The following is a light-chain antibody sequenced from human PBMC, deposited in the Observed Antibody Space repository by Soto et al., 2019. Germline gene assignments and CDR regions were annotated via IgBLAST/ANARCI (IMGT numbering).Light chain of an antibody. CDR2: KAS. CDR1: QTIDSW. Sequence: DIQMTQSPSTLSASVGDRVTITXRASQTIDSWLAWYQQRPGKPPNLLIYKASTLASGVPSRFSGSGSGTEFTLTINSLQPDDFATYYCQQYHIYSGTFGQGTKVDIK. CDR3: QQYHIYSGT. J-gene: IGKJ1*01. V-gene: IGKV1-5*03.